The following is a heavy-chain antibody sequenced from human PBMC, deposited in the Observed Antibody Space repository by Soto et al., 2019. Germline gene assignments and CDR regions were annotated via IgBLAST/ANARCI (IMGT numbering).Heavy chain of an antibody. CDR3: ARGRRAMVRGVTDY. J-gene: IGHJ4*02. CDR2: INHSGST. D-gene: IGHD3-10*01. V-gene: IGHV4-34*01. CDR1: GGSFSGYY. Sequence: SETLSLTCAVYGGSFSGYYWSWIRQPPGKGLEWIGEINHSGSTNYNPSLKSRVTISVDTSKNQFPLKLSSVTAADTAVYYCARGRRAMVRGVTDYWGQGTLVTVSS.